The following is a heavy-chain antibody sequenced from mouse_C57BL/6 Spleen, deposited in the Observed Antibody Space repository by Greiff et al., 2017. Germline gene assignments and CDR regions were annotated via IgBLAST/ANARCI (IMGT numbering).Heavy chain of an antibody. J-gene: IGHJ2*01. V-gene: IGHV1-64*01. D-gene: IGHD1-1*01. Sequence: VQLQQPGAELVKPGASVKLSCKASGYTFTSYWMHWVKQRPGQGLEWIGMIHPNSGSTNYNEKFKSKATLTVDKSSSTAYMQLSSLTSEDSAVYYCARSTTVVTKGFDYWGKGTTLTVSS. CDR2: IHPNSGST. CDR1: GYTFTSYW. CDR3: ARSTTVVTKGFDY.